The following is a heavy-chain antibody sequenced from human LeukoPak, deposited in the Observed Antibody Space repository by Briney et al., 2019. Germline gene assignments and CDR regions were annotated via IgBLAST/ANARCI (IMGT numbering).Heavy chain of an antibody. D-gene: IGHD3-22*01. CDR2: IWYDGSNK. CDR3: AREYYDSSPMDY. V-gene: IGHV3-33*01. J-gene: IGHJ4*02. CDR1: GFTFSSYG. Sequence: GGSLRLSCAASGFTFSSYGMHWVRQAPGKGLEWVAVIWYDGSNKYYADSVKGRFTISRDNSKNTLYLQMNSLRAEDTAVYYCAREYYDSSPMDYWGQGTQVTVSS.